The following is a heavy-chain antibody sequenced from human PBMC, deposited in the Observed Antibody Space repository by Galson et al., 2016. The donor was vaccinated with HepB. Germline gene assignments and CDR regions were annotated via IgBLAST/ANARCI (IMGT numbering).Heavy chain of an antibody. D-gene: IGHD6-19*01. V-gene: IGHV3-33*06. CDR2: ISFDGKET. Sequence: SLRLSCAASGFTFSSHGLHWVRQAPGKAMEWVALISFDGKETFYADSVKGRFTVSRDHAKNTSYLQISSLRAGDTAVYYCTNSEFRSGWVLDRWGQGTQHTV. CDR3: TNSEFRSGWVLDR. CDR1: GFTFSSHG. J-gene: IGHJ5*02.